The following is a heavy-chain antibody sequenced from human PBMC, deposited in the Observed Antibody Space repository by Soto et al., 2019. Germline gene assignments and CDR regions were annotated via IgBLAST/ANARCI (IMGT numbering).Heavy chain of an antibody. J-gene: IGHJ4*02. CDR3: ARDSSGWLLYPYY. V-gene: IGHV1-69*02. CDR1: GGTFSSYT. D-gene: IGHD6-19*01. Sequence: QVQLVQSGAEVKKPGSSVKVSCKASGGTFSSYTISWVRQAPGQGLEWMGRIIPIPGIANYAQKFQGRVTITAAKSTSTAYMELSSLRSEDPAVYYCARDSSGWLLYPYYWGQGTLGTVAS. CDR2: IIPIPGIA.